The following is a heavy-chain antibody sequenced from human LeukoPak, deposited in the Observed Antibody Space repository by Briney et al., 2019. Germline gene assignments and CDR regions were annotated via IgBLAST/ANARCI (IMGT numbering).Heavy chain of an antibody. CDR3: ARADYYGSGCWFDP. V-gene: IGHV4-59*01. CDR2: IYYSGST. Sequence: PSETLSLTCTVSGGSISSYYWSWIRQPPGKGLEWIGYIYYSGSTNYNPSLKSRVTISVDTSKNQFSLKLSSVTAADTAVYYCARADYYGSGCWFDPWGQGTLVTVSS. J-gene: IGHJ5*02. CDR1: GGSISSYY. D-gene: IGHD3-10*01.